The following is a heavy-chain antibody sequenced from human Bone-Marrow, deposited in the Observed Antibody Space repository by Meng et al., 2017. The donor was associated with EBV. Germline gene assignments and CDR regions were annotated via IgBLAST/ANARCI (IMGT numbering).Heavy chain of an antibody. D-gene: IGHD4-23*01. V-gene: IGHV4-4*02. J-gene: IGHJ4*02. CDR1: GRSSSNSTW. CDR3: ASLPDYGGNSGDY. CDR2: IYHSGST. Sequence: QVEAPESGPVLGTPSGTLSLTCVVAGRSSSNSTWWSWRRQPPGKGVEWIGEIYHSGSTNYNSLHKSRVTISVDKSKNQFSLKLSSVTAADTAVYYCASLPDYGGNSGDYWGQGTLVTVSS.